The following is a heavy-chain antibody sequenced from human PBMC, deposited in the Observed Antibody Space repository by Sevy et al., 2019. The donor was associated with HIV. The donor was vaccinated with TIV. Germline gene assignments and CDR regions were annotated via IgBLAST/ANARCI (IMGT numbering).Heavy chain of an antibody. J-gene: IGHJ6*02. CDR3: ASQRESLARIGESGYYYYGMDV. D-gene: IGHD1-26*01. CDR1: GFTFSSYA. CDR2: ISYDGSNK. Sequence: GGSLRLSCAASGFTFSSYAMHWVHQAPGKGLEWVAVISYDGSNKYYADSVKGRFTISRDNSKNTLYLQMNSLRAEDTAVYYCASQRESLARIGESGYYYYGMDVWGQGTTVTVSS. V-gene: IGHV3-30-3*01.